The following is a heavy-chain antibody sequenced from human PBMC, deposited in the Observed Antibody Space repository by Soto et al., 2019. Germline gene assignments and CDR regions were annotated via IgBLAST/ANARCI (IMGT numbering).Heavy chain of an antibody. CDR1: GFTFSSYS. CDR3: ARGQIVVVPAAVLALYYFDY. V-gene: IGHV3-21*01. J-gene: IGHJ4*02. Sequence: GGSLRLSCAASGFTFSSYSMNWVRQAPGKGLEWVSSISSSSSYIYYADSVKGRFTISRDNAKNQFSLKLSSVTAADTAVYYCARGQIVVVPAAVLALYYFDYWGQGTLVTVSS. CDR2: ISSSSSYI. D-gene: IGHD2-2*01.